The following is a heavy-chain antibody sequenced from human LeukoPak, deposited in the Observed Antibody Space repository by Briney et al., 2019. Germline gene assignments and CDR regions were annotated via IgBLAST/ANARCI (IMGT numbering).Heavy chain of an antibody. D-gene: IGHD1-26*01. CDR2: IYYSGST. Sequence: SETLSLTCAVSGGSISSSNWWSWIRQHPGKGLEWIGYIYYSGSTYYNPSLKSRVTISVDTSKNQFSLKLSSVTAADTAVYYCARGVGLYYFDYWGQGTLVTVSS. V-gene: IGHV4-31*11. J-gene: IGHJ4*02. CDR1: GGSISSSNW. CDR3: ARGVGLYYFDY.